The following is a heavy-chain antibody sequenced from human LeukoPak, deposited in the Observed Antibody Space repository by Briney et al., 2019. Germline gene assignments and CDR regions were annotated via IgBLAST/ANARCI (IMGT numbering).Heavy chain of an antibody. D-gene: IGHD3-16*01. CDR2: INPNSGCT. Sequence: ASVKVSCKASGYTFTGYYMHWVRQAPGQGLEWMGWINPNSGCTNYAQKFQGWVTMTRDTSISTAYMELSRLRSDDTAVYYCARCMMKGRIGMDVWGQGTTVTVSS. V-gene: IGHV1-2*04. J-gene: IGHJ6*02. CDR1: GYTFTGYY. CDR3: ARCMMKGRIGMDV.